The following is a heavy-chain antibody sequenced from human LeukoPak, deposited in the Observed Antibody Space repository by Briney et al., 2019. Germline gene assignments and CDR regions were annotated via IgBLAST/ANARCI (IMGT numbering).Heavy chain of an antibody. J-gene: IGHJ2*01. Sequence: TGRSLRLSCAASGFIFRNYGMQWVRQAPGKGLEWVAIIWDDGSNKYHADSVKGRFTISRDNSRNTLYLQMNSLSAEDTAVYYCARHRGSCSSGCSNWYLDLWGRGTLVKVFS. CDR3: ARHRGSCSSGCSNWYLDL. D-gene: IGHD2-2*01. V-gene: IGHV3-33*01. CDR2: IWDDGSNK. CDR1: GFIFRNYG.